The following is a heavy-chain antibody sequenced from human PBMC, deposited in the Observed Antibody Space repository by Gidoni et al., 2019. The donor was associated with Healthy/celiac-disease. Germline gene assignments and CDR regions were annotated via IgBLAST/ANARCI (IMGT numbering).Heavy chain of an antibody. Sequence: EVQLVESGGGLVQPGRSLRLSCAASGFTCADYAMHWVRQAPGKGLEWVSGISWNSGSIGYADSVKGRFTISRDNAKNSLYLQMNSLRAEDTALYYCAKAGYSSSWYRGRTFDYWGQGTLVTVSS. V-gene: IGHV3-9*01. CDR2: ISWNSGSI. D-gene: IGHD6-13*01. CDR1: GFTCADYA. J-gene: IGHJ4*02. CDR3: AKAGYSSSWYRGRTFDY.